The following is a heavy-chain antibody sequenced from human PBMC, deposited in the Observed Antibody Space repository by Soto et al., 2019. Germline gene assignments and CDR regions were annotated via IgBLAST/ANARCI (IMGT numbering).Heavy chain of an antibody. Sequence: GGSLRLSCAASGFTFSSYAMSWVRQAPGKGLEWVSAISGSGGSTYYADSVKGRFTISRDNSKNTLYLQMNSLRAEDTAVYYCAKPPGYCSSTSCVTQGYWGQGTLVTVSS. V-gene: IGHV3-23*01. CDR2: ISGSGGST. CDR3: AKPPGYCSSTSCVTQGY. D-gene: IGHD2-2*01. CDR1: GFTFSSYA. J-gene: IGHJ4*02.